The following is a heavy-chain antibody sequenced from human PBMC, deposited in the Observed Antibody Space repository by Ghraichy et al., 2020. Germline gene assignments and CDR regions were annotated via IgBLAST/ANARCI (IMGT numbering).Heavy chain of an antibody. Sequence: GGSLRLSCAASGFTFSNYWMHWVRQAPGKGLVWVSRINPDGRKKGYADSVRGRFTISRDNAKNTLYLQMNSLRAGDTAVYFCAREASPGGGDDWGQGTLVPVSS. D-gene: IGHD3-10*01. V-gene: IGHV3-74*01. CDR3: AREASPGGGDD. J-gene: IGHJ4*02. CDR1: GFTFSNYW. CDR2: INPDGRKK.